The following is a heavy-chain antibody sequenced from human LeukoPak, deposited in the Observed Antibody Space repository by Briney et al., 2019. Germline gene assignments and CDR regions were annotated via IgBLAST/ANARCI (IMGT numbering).Heavy chain of an antibody. V-gene: IGHV3-21*01. CDR1: GFTFSSYS. J-gene: IGHJ6*03. CDR3: ARGGPYSGYDPSPRGARHYYYMDV. D-gene: IGHD5-12*01. Sequence: NPGGSLRLSCAASGFTFSSYSMNWVRQAPGKGLEWVSSISSRSSYIYYADSVKGRFTISRDNAKNSLYLQMNSLRAEDTAVYYCARGGPYSGYDPSPRGARHYYYMDVWGKGTTVTVSS. CDR2: ISSRSSYI.